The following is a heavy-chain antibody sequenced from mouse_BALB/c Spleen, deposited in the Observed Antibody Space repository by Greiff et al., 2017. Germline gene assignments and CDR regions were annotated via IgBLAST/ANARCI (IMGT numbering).Heavy chain of an antibody. V-gene: IGHV2-9*02. J-gene: IGHJ3*01. Sequence: VMLVESGPGLVAPSQSLSITCTVSGFSLTSYGVHWVRQPPGKGLEWLGVIWAGGSTNYNSALMSRLSISKDNSKNQVFLKMNSLQTDDTAMYYCARDDGYYSFAYWGQGTLVTVSA. CDR1: GFSLTSYG. CDR3: ARDDGYYSFAY. D-gene: IGHD2-3*01. CDR2: IWAGGST.